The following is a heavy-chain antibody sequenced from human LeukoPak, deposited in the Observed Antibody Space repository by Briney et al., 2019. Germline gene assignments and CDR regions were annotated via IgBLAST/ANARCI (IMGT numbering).Heavy chain of an antibody. CDR1: GGSISSY. D-gene: IGHD5-12*01. CDR3: ARREWLEDQYYFDY. Sequence: SETLSLTCSVSGGSISSYWSWIRQPPGQGLEWIGIFYYSGSTNYRPSLRSRVTISVDTPKSQISLKLSSVTAADTAVYYCARREWLEDQYYFDYWGQGTLVTVSS. V-gene: IGHV4-59*08. J-gene: IGHJ4*02. CDR2: FYYSGST.